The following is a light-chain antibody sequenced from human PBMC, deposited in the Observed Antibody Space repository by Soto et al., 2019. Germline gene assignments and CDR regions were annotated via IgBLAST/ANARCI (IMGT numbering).Light chain of an antibody. CDR2: AAS. CDR1: ESVSSSY. CDR3: QQYGTLPST. Sequence: EIVLTQSPDTLSLSPGERATLSCRASESVSSSYLAWYQQKPGQAPRLLMFAASRAAGIPDRFSGGGTGTDFPLTISRLEPEDFAVYYCQQYGTLPSTFGGGTKVEI. J-gene: IGKJ4*01. V-gene: IGKV3-20*01.